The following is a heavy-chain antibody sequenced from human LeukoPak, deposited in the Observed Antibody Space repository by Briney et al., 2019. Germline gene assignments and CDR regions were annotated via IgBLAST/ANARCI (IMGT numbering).Heavy chain of an antibody. J-gene: IGHJ5*02. D-gene: IGHD6-13*01. Sequence: SETLSLTCAVYGGSFSGYYWSWIRQPPGKGLEWIGEINHSGSTNYNPSLKSRVTISVDTSKNQFSLKLSSVTAADTAVYYCARGSSSWYGWFRFDPWGQGTLVTVSS. CDR1: GGSFSGYY. V-gene: IGHV4-34*01. CDR2: INHSGST. CDR3: ARGSSSWYGWFRFDP.